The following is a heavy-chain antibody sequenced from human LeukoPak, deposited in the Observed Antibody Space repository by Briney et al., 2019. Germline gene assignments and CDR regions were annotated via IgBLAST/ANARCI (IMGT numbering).Heavy chain of an antibody. D-gene: IGHD1-26*01. J-gene: IGHJ6*03. Sequence: PSETLSLTCTVSGGSISSSSYYWGWIRQPPGKGLEWIGSIYYSGSTYHNPSLKSRVTISVDTSKNQFSLKLSSVTAADTAVYYCARIPSRIMRATYYYYYMDVWGKGTTVTVSS. CDR3: ARIPSRIMRATYYYYYMDV. CDR1: GGSISSSSYY. V-gene: IGHV4-39*07. CDR2: IYYSGST.